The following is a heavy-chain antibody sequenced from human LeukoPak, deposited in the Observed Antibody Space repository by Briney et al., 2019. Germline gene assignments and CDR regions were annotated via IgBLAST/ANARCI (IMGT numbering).Heavy chain of an antibody. Sequence: GGSLRLSCAASGFTFSSYGMSWVRQAPGKGLEWVSAISGSGGSTFYADSVKGRFTISRDNAKNSLYLQMNSLRAEDTAVYYCARGYDGSGSYFRPFDYWGQGTLVTVSS. CDR2: ISGSGGST. J-gene: IGHJ4*02. D-gene: IGHD3-10*01. V-gene: IGHV3-23*01. CDR1: GFTFSSYG. CDR3: ARGYDGSGSYFRPFDY.